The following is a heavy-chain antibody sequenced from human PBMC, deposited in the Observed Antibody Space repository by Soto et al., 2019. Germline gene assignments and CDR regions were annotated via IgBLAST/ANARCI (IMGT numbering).Heavy chain of an antibody. V-gene: IGHV4-30-2*01. J-gene: IGHJ6*02. CDR3: ARVRYYGSGSRYYYYGMDV. CDR1: GGSISSGGYS. Sequence: PSETLSLTCAFSGGSISSGGYSWSWIRQPPGKGLEWIGYIYHSGSTYYNPSLKSRVTISVDRSKNQFSLKLSSVTAADTAVYYCARVRYYGSGSRYYYYGMDVWGQGTTVTVSS. D-gene: IGHD3-10*01. CDR2: IYHSGST.